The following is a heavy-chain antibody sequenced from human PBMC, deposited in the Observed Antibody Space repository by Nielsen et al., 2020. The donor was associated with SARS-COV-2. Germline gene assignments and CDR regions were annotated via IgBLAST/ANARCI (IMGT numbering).Heavy chain of an antibody. J-gene: IGHJ6*02. Sequence: WLRQPPGKGLEWVSSISSSSSYIYYADSVKGRFTISRDNAKNSLYLQMNSLRAEDTAVYYCARRTRYCSSTSCRSYYYGMDVWGQGTTVTVSS. V-gene: IGHV3-21*01. CDR2: ISSSSSYI. CDR3: ARRTRYCSSTSCRSYYYGMDV. D-gene: IGHD2-2*01.